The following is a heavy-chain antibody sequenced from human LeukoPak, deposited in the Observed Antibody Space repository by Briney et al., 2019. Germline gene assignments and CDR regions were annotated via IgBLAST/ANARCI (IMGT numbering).Heavy chain of an antibody. CDR3: ARDSYYGMDV. Sequence: SETLSLTCTVSGGSISSGGYYWSWIRQHPGKGLEWIGYIYYSGSTYYNPSLKSRVTVSVDTSKNQFSLKLSSVTAADTAVYYCARDSYYGMDVWGQGTTVTVSS. CDR2: IYYSGST. CDR1: GGSISSGGYY. J-gene: IGHJ6*02. V-gene: IGHV4-31*03.